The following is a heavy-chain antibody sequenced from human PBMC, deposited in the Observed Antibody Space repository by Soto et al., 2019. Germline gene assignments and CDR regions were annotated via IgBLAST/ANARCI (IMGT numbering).Heavy chain of an antibody. CDR1: GGSISSYY. D-gene: IGHD6-19*01. Sequence: PSETLSLTCTVSGGSISSYYWSWIRQPPGKRLEWIGYVDYRGSTNYNPSLKSRVTISVDTSKDQFSLKITSVTAADTAVYYCAGEPVAGPKAHTVDIWGQGTMVTVSS. CDR3: AGEPVAGPKAHTVDI. CDR2: VDYRGST. J-gene: IGHJ3*02. V-gene: IGHV4-59*01.